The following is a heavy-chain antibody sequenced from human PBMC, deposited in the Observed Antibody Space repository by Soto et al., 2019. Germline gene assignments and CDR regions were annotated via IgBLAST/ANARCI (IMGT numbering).Heavy chain of an antibody. V-gene: IGHV3-23*01. CDR3: AKASLPFTYCGDDCYRDF. Sequence: EVQLLESGGGLVQPGGSLRLSCAASGFTFSDYAMSWVRQAPGKGLEWISSVRGRGTTTYYADSVKGRFTISRDNSKNNLYLQMTRRRGDDTAVYYCAKASLPFTYCGDDCYRDFWGQRALGAVSS. D-gene: IGHD2-21*02. J-gene: IGHJ4*02. CDR2: VRGRGTTT. CDR1: GFTFSDYA.